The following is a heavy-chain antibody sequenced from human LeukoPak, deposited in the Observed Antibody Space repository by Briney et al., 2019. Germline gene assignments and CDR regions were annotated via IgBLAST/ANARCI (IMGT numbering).Heavy chain of an antibody. CDR2: ISGSGGST. D-gene: IGHD3-10*01. CDR1: GFTFSSYA. Sequence: GGSLRLSCAASGFTFSSYAMSWVRQAPGKGLEWVSAISGSGGSTYYADSVKGRFTISRDNSKNTLYLQMNSLRAEDTAVYYCAKDNYYGSGSYDDYWGQGTLVTVSS. CDR3: AKDNYYGSGSYDDY. V-gene: IGHV3-23*01. J-gene: IGHJ4*02.